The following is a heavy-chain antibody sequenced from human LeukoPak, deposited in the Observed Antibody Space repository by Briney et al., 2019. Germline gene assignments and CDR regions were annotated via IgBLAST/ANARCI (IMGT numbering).Heavy chain of an antibody. CDR2: IIPIFGTA. CDR1: GGTFSSYA. Sequence: GASVKVSCKASGGTFSSYAISWVRQAPGQGLEWMGGIIPIFGTANYAQKFQGRVTITADESTSTAYMELSSLRSEDTAVYYCARIPIVGATYYYYGMDVWGQGTTVTVSS. V-gene: IGHV1-69*01. CDR3: ARIPIVGATYYYYGMDV. D-gene: IGHD1-26*01. J-gene: IGHJ6*02.